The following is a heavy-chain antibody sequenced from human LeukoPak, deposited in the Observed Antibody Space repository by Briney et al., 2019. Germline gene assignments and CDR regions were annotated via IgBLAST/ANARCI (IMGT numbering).Heavy chain of an antibody. V-gene: IGHV1-18*04. Sequence: ASVKVSCKASGYTFTSYGISWVRQAPGQGLEWMGWISAYNGNTNYAQKLQGRVTMTTDTSTSTAYMELSSPRSEDTAVYYCARADSSGYYQRRDAFDIWGQGTMVTVSS. CDR2: ISAYNGNT. CDR3: ARADSSGYYQRRDAFDI. D-gene: IGHD3-22*01. CDR1: GYTFTSYG. J-gene: IGHJ3*02.